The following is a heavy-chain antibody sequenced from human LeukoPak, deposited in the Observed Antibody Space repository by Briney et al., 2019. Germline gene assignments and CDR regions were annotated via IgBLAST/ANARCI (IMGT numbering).Heavy chain of an antibody. CDR2: ISGSAFTT. Sequence: GGSLRLSCAASGFTFSSYAMSWVRQSPGTGLEWVSAISGSAFTTYYAESVKGRFTISRDNSKNTLYLQMNNLRAEDTAVYYCAKDSSGLYNWFDPWGQGTLVTVSS. D-gene: IGHD3-22*01. V-gene: IGHV3-23*01. CDR1: GFTFSSYA. CDR3: AKDSSGLYNWFDP. J-gene: IGHJ5*02.